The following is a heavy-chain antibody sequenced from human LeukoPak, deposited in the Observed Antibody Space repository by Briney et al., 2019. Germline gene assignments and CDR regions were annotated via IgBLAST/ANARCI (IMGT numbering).Heavy chain of an antibody. CDR1: GYTFTSYG. V-gene: IGHV1-18*01. J-gene: IGHJ4*02. D-gene: IGHD2-2*01. CDR2: ISAYNGNT. CDR3: ASDRVVVVPAAPNFDY. Sequence: ASVKVSCKASGYTFTSYGISWVRQAPGQGLEWMGWISAYNGNTNYAQKLQGRVTMTTDTSTSTAYMELRSLRSDDTAVYYCASDRVVVVPAAPNFDYWGQGTLVTVSS.